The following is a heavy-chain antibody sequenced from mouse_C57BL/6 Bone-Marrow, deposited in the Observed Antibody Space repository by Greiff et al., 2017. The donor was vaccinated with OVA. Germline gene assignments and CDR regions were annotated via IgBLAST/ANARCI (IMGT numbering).Heavy chain of an antibody. CDR1: GYTFTSYW. CDR2: IGPSDSYN. CDR3: ARSGLLFAY. V-gene: IGHV1-50*01. Sequence: QVQLQQPGAELVKPGASVKLSCKASGYTFTSYWMQWVKQRPGQGLEWIGEIGPSDSYNNYNQKLKGKATLTVDTSSSTAYMQLSSLTSEDSAVYYCARSGLLFAYWGQGTLVTVSA. D-gene: IGHD3-2*02. J-gene: IGHJ3*01.